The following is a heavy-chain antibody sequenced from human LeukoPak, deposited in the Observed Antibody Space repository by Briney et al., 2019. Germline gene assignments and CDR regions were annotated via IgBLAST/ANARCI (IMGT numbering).Heavy chain of an antibody. CDR3: ATGLSSGWYYFDY. D-gene: IGHD6-19*01. CDR1: GFTFSSYW. V-gene: IGHV3-23*01. J-gene: IGHJ4*02. CDR2: ISGSGATT. Sequence: GGSLRLSCAASGFTFSSYWMSWVRQAPGKGLEWVSTISGSGATTYYADSVKGRFTISRDNSKNTVYLQMNSLSAEDTAVYYCATGLSSGWYYFDYWGQGTLVTVSS.